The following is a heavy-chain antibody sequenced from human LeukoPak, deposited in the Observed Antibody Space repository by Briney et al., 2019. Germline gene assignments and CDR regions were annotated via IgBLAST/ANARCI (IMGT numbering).Heavy chain of an antibody. CDR2: INHSGST. V-gene: IGHV4-39*07. J-gene: IGHJ3*02. CDR3: ASRLLWGMSYI. D-gene: IGHD2/OR15-2a*01. CDR1: GGSISSTSYY. Sequence: SETLSLTCTVSGGSISSTSYYWSWIRQPPGKVLEWIGEINHSGSTNYNPSLKSRVTISVDTSKNQFSLKLSSVTAADTAVYYCASRLLWGMSYIWGQGTMVTVSS.